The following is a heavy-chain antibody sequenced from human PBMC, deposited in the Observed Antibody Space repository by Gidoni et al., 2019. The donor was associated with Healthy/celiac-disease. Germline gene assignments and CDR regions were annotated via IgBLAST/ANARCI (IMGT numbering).Heavy chain of an antibody. CDR3: ALSSGWAGSGMDV. Sequence: EVQRVESGGGLVQPGGSLRRAWAASGFTFSSYDMHWVRQATGKGQEWVSASGTAGDTYYPGSVKGRFTISRENAKNSLYLPMNSLSAGDTAVYYCALSSGWAGSGMDVWGQGTTVTVSS. CDR1: GFTFSSYD. D-gene: IGHD6-19*01. V-gene: IGHV3-13*04. J-gene: IGHJ6*02. CDR2: SGTAGDT.